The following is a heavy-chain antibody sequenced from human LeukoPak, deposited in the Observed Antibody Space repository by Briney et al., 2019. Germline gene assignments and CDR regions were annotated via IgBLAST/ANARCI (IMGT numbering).Heavy chain of an antibody. D-gene: IGHD5-12*01. Sequence: SVKVSCKASGGTSSSYAISWVRQAPGQGLEWMGGIIPIFGTANYAQKFQGRVTITADESTSTAYMELSSLRSEDTAVYYCARSNSGYDWWIYYFDYWGQGTLVTVSS. CDR2: IIPIFGTA. J-gene: IGHJ4*02. CDR3: ARSNSGYDWWIYYFDY. CDR1: GGTSSSYA. V-gene: IGHV1-69*13.